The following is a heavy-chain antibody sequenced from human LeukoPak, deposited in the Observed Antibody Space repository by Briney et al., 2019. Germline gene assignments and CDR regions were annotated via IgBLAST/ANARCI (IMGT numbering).Heavy chain of an antibody. D-gene: IGHD3-10*01. CDR2: ISYDGSNK. CDR1: GFTFSSYA. Sequence: GRSLRLSCAASGFTFSSYAMHWVRQAPGKGLEWVAVISYDGSNKYYADSVKGRFTISRDNSKNTPYLQMNSLRAEDRAVYYCPGPPPRRWSGGLPFGPYYSSYTGMAVWGKGTTLTVSP. V-gene: IGHV3-30*04. CDR3: PGPPPRRWSGGLPFGPYYSSYTGMAV. J-gene: IGHJ6*04.